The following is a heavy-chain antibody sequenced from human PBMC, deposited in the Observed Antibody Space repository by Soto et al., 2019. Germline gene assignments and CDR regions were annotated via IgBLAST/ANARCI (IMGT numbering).Heavy chain of an antibody. CDR1: GYTFTSYA. J-gene: IGHJ6*02. V-gene: IGHV1-3*01. CDR3: ARVEDAYYYYGMDV. Sequence: QVQLVQSGAEVKKPGASVKVSCKASGYTFTSYAMHWVRQAPGQRLEWMGWINAGNGNTKYSQKFQGRVTITRDTSASTAYMELSSLRSEDTAVYYCARVEDAYYYYGMDVWGQGTTVTVSS. CDR2: INAGNGNT.